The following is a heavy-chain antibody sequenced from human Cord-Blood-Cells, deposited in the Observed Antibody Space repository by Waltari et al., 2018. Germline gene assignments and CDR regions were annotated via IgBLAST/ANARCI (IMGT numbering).Heavy chain of an antibody. CDR3: ARAANWNAYYFDY. Sequence: QVQLVQSGAEVKKPGSSVKVSCKASGGTFSSYAISWVRRAPGQGLEWIGGIIPIFGTANYAQKLQGRVTITADESTSTAYMELSSLRSEDTAVYYCARAANWNAYYFDYWGQGTLVTVSS. CDR2: IIPIFGTA. J-gene: IGHJ4*02. CDR1: GGTFSSYA. D-gene: IGHD1-20*01. V-gene: IGHV1-69*01.